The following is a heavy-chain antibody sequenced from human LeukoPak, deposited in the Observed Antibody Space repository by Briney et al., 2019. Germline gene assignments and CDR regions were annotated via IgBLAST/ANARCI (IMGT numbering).Heavy chain of an antibody. CDR1: GFTFSSYS. CDR2: ISSSSSYI. V-gene: IGHV3-21*01. J-gene: IGHJ4*02. Sequence: GGSLRLSCAASGFTFSSYSMNWVRQAPGKGLEWVSSISSSSSYIYYADSVKGRFTISRDNAKNSLYLQTNSLRAEDTAVYYCARVAKSGYYFDYWGQGTLVTVSS. CDR3: ARVAKSGYYFDY. D-gene: IGHD5-12*01.